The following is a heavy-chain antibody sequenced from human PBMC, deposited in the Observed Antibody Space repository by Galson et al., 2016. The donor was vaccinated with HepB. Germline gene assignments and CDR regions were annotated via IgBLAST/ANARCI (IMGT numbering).Heavy chain of an antibody. CDR1: GGALSSYP. CDR2: IMPMFGAA. Sequence: SVKVSCKASGGALSSYPFSWVRQAPGQGLEWMGGIMPMFGAANSAQKFQGRVTITADKSTSTVYMELNALTSDDTAVYYCAREPLIVLVVGTYYFDSWGQGTLVTVSS. J-gene: IGHJ4*02. V-gene: IGHV1-69*06. CDR3: AREPLIVLVVGTYYFDS. D-gene: IGHD2-8*02.